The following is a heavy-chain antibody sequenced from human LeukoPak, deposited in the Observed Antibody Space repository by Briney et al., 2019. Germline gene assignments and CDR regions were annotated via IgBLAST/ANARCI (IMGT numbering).Heavy chain of an antibody. Sequence: ASVKVSCKVSGYTLTELSMHWVRQAPGKGLEWMGGFDPEDGETIYAQKFQGRVTMTEDTSTDTAYMELSSLRSEDTAVYYCAPEYDILTGYYSCPEYFQHWGQGTLVTVSS. D-gene: IGHD3-9*01. CDR2: FDPEDGET. V-gene: IGHV1-24*01. J-gene: IGHJ1*01. CDR3: APEYDILTGYYSCPEYFQH. CDR1: GYTLTELS.